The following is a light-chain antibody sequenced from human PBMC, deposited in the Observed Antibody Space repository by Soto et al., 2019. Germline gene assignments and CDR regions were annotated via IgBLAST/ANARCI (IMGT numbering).Light chain of an antibody. J-gene: IGLJ1*01. CDR3: CSYAGSSTYV. CDR1: SRDVGSYNL. CDR2: EVS. V-gene: IGLV2-23*02. Sequence: QSVLTQPASVSGSPGQSITISCTGTSRDVGSYNLVSWYQQHPGKAPKVMIYEVSKRPSGVPNRFSGSKSGNTASLTISGLQAEDEADYYCCSYAGSSTYVFGTGTKVTVL.